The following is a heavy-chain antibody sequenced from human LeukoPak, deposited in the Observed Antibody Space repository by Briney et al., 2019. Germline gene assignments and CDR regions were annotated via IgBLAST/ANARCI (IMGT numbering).Heavy chain of an antibody. CDR1: GFTFSSYA. CDR3: AKDRSPRLVLFEYFDY. V-gene: IGHV3-23*01. Sequence: GGSLRLSCAASGFTFSSYAMSWVRQAPGKGLEWVSAISGSGGSTYYADSVKGRFTISRDNSKNTLYLQMNSLRAEDTAVYYCAKDRSPRLVLFEYFDYWGQGTLVTVSS. CDR2: ISGSGGST. J-gene: IGHJ4*02. D-gene: IGHD6-6*01.